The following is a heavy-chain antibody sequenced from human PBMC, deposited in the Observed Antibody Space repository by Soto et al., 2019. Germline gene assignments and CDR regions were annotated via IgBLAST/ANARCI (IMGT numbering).Heavy chain of an antibody. V-gene: IGHV3-30*18. CDR2: ISYDGSNT. CDR3: AKEGGLSGSYYISSSYYFDS. D-gene: IGHD1-26*01. J-gene: IGHJ4*02. Sequence: WVAIISYDGSNTYYADSVKGRFTISRDNSKNTLYLQVNSLRAEDTSVYYCAKEGGLSGSYYISSSYYFDSWGQGTLVTVSS.